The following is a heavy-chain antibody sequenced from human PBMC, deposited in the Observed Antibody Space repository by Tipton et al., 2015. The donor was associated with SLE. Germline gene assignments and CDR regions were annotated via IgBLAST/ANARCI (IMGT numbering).Heavy chain of an antibody. J-gene: IGHJ2*01. CDR1: GGSISSSSYY. V-gene: IGHV4-39*07. D-gene: IGHD2-2*01. Sequence: TLSLTCTVSGGSISSSSYYWGWIRQPPGKGLEWIGSIYYSGNTYYNPSLKSRVTISVDTSKNQFSLKLSSVTAADTAVYYCARRLVAAANDWYCGLWGRGTLVTVST. CDR2: IYYSGNT. CDR3: ARRLVAAANDWYCGL.